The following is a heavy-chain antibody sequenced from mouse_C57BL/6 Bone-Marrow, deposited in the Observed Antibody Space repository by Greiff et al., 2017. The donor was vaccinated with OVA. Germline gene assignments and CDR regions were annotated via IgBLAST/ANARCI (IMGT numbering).Heavy chain of an antibody. CDR1: GYTFTSYW. CDR2: IDPSDSYT. J-gene: IGHJ3*01. Sequence: QVQLQQPGAELVMPGASVKLSCKASGYTFTSYWMHWVKQRPGQGLEWIGEIDPSDSYTNYNQKFKGKSTLTVDKSSSTAYMQLSSLTYEDSADYYGAREGYYDYSAWFAYWGQGTLVTVSA. D-gene: IGHD2-4*01. CDR3: AREGYYDYSAWFAY. V-gene: IGHV1-69*01.